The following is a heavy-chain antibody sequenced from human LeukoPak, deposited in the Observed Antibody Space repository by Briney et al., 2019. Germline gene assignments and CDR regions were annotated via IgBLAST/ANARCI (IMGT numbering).Heavy chain of an antibody. J-gene: IGHJ6*02. D-gene: IGHD6-13*01. CDR1: GYTFTSYY. V-gene: IGHV1-46*01. CDR3: ARDRSSSWYGDYYYYYGMDV. CDR2: INHSGGST. Sequence: ASVKVSCKASGYTFTSYYMHWVRQAPGQGLEWMGIINHSGGSTSYAQKFQGRVTMTRDTSTSTVYMELSSLRSDDTAVYYCARDRSSSWYGDYYYYYGMDVWGQGTTVTVSS.